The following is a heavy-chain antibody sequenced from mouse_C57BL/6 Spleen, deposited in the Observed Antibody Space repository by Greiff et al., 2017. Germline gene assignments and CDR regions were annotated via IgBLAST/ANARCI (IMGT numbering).Heavy chain of an antibody. V-gene: IGHV1-50*01. Sequence: QVQLQQSGAELVKPGASVKLSCKASGYTFTSYWMQWVKQRPGQGLEWIGEIDPSDSYTNYNQKFKGKATLTVDTSSSTAYMQLSSLTSEDSAVYYCARRKAGPYYFDYWGQGTTLTVSS. CDR3: ARRKAGPYYFDY. CDR2: IDPSDSYT. CDR1: GYTFTSYW. D-gene: IGHD3-2*02. J-gene: IGHJ2*01.